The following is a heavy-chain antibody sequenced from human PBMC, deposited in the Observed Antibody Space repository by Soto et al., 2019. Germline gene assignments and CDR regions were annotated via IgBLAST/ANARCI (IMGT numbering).Heavy chain of an antibody. D-gene: IGHD3-22*01. V-gene: IGHV3-53*01. J-gene: IGHJ1*01. CDR2: IYSGGST. CDR3: ARDRVESGYPESSPH. Sequence: EVQLVESGGGLIQPGGSLRLSCAASGFTVSSNYMSWVRQAPGKGLEWVSVIYSGGSTYYADSVKGRFTISRDNSKNTLYLQMTSLRAEDTAVYYCARDRVESGYPESSPHWGQGTLVSVPS. CDR1: GFTVSSNY.